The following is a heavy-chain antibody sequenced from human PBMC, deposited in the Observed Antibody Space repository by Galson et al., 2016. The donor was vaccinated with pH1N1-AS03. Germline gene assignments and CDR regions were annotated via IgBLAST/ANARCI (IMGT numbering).Heavy chain of an antibody. Sequence: SETLSLTCIVADDSIRSSLYYWGWIRQSTGKGLEWIGSMDHSGSSYYNPSLQSRVTMSVDLSKRHFSLKLTSVTAVDTGVYYCAGKGDTSMVTDYHYYHMDVWGKGTTVTVSS. CDR3: AGKGDTSMVTDYHYYHMDV. CDR1: DDSIRSSLYY. V-gene: IGHV4-39*02. D-gene: IGHD5-18*01. CDR2: MDHSGSS. J-gene: IGHJ6*03.